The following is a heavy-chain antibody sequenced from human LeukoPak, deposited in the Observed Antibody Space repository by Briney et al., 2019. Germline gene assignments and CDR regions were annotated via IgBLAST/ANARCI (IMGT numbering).Heavy chain of an antibody. D-gene: IGHD6-6*01. CDR2: IPYDGSNK. V-gene: IGHV3-30*18. J-gene: IGHJ6*02. CDR1: GFTFSSYG. Sequence: GGSLRLSCAASGFTFSSYGMHWVRQAPGKGLEWVAVIPYDGSNKYYADSVKGRFTISRDNSKNTLYLQMNSLRAEDTAVYYCAKGSSGASGYYGMDVWGQGTTVTVSS. CDR3: AKGSSGASGYYGMDV.